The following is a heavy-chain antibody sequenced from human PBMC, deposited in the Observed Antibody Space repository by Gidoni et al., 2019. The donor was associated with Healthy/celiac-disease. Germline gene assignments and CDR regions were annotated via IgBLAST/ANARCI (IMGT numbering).Heavy chain of an antibody. D-gene: IGHD1-7*01. CDR1: GFTFSSYA. J-gene: IGHJ5*02. CDR2: ISYDGSNK. V-gene: IGHV3-30*04. Sequence: QVQLVESGGGVVQPGRSLRLSCAASGFTFSSYAMHWVRQAPGKGLEWVAVISYDGSNKYYADSVKGRFTISRDNSKNTLYLQMNSLRAEDTAVYYCARDGNWNYAFGLDPWGQGTLVTVSS. CDR3: ARDGNWNYAFGLDP.